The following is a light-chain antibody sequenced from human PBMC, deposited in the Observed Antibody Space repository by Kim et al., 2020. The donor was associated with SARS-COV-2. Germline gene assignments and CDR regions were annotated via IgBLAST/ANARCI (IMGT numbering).Light chain of an antibody. CDR1: QNVSTW. J-gene: IGKJ1*01. CDR3: QQYHTYPWT. CDR2: TTS. V-gene: IGKV1-5*03. Sequence: DIQITQSPSTLSASVGDRVSITCRASQNVSTWLAWYQQGPGKAPRLLIYTTSNIETGVPTRFSGDGSGTEFTLTINNLQPGDFASYYCQQYHTYPWTFGQGTKLEI.